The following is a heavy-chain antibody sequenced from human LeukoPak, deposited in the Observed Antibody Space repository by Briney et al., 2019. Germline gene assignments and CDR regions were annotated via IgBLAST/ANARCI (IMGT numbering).Heavy chain of an antibody. CDR3: ASRYYSGWYYYYYYMDV. D-gene: IGHD6-19*01. J-gene: IGHJ6*03. CDR1: GFTFSSYA. Sequence: QSGGSLRLSCVASGFTFSSYAMHWVRQAPGKGLEWVACIPYDGSNEYYTDSVKGRFTISRDNSKTTVYLQMNSVRAEDTAVYYCASRYYSGWYYYYYYMDVWGKGTTVTVSS. V-gene: IGHV3-30*03. CDR2: IPYDGSNE.